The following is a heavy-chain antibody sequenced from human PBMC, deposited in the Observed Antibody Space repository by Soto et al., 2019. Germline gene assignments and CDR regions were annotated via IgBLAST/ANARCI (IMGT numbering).Heavy chain of an antibody. CDR1: GYSFTSYW. CDR3: ATSHPLGVVVVAAESYYYYYGMDV. D-gene: IGHD2-15*01. V-gene: IGHV5-10-1*01. Sequence: PGESLKISCKGSGYSFTSYWISWVRQMPGKGLEWMGRIDPSDSYTNYSPSFQGHVTISADKSISTSYVQWSSLKASATAMSYCATSHPLGVVVVAAESYYYYYGMDVWGQGTTVTVSS. CDR2: IDPSDSYT. J-gene: IGHJ6*02.